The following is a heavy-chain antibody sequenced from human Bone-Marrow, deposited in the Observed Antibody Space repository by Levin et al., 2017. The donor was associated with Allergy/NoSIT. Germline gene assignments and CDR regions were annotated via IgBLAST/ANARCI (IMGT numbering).Heavy chain of an antibody. D-gene: IGHD1-7*01. J-gene: IGHJ3*01. CDR2: ITCNSGTT. CDR1: QFIFDDHG. CDR3: ARVGNYAVVADSFDL. V-gene: IGHV3-20*04. Sequence: GESLKISCAASQFIFDDHGMSWVRQAPGKGLEWVSGITCNSGTTGYADSVKGRFTISRDNAKNTLYLQMNSLRVEDTALYYCARVGNYAVVADSFDLWGQGTMVTVSS.